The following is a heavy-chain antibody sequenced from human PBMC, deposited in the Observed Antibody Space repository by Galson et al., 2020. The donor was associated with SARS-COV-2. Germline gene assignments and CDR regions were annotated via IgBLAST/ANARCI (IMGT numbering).Heavy chain of an antibody. D-gene: IGHD3-10*01. CDR3: ARSQNDYGSEYQACDI. Sequence: SGPTLVKPPQTLTLTCTFSGFSLSTSGLCVSWIRQPPGKALEWLALIDWDDDKYSSTSLKTRLTISKDTSKNQVVLTMTNMDPVDTATYYCARSQNDYGSEYQACDIWGQGTMVTVSS. J-gene: IGHJ3*02. V-gene: IGHV2-70*01. CDR2: IDWDDDK. CDR1: GFSLSTSGLC.